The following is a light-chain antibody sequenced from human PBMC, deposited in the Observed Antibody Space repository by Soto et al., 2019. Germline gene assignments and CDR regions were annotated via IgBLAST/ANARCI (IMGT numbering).Light chain of an antibody. J-gene: IGLJ1*01. CDR3: CSYTTSNTRQIV. CDR2: DVS. CDR1: SSDVGGYNY. V-gene: IGLV2-14*01. Sequence: QSALTQPASVSGSPGQSITISCTGTSSDVGGYNYVCWYQQHPGKAPKFMIYDVSNRPSGVSNRFSGSKSANTASLTISGLQAEDEADYYCCSYTTSNTRQIVFGTGTKLTVL.